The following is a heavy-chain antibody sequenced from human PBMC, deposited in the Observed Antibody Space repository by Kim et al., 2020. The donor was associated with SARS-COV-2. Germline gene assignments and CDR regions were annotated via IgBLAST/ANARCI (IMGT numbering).Heavy chain of an antibody. CDR3: ARGGLGAVGLQGFDP. J-gene: IGHJ5*02. V-gene: IGHV3-74*01. CDR1: GFTFSSYW. Sequence: GGSLRLSCAASGFTFSSYWMHWVRQAPGKGLVWVSRINSDGSSTSYADSVKGRFTISRDNAKNTLYLQMNSLRAEDTAVYYCARGGLGAVGLQGFDPWGQGGLVTVSS. CDR2: INSDGSST. D-gene: IGHD3-16*01.